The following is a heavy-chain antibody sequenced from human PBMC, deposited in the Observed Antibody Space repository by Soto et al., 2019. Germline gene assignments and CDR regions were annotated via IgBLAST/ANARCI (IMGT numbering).Heavy chain of an antibody. Sequence: GGSLRLSCAASGFTFSSYGMHWVRQAPGKGLEWVAVISYDGSNKYYADSVKGRFTISRDNSKNTLYLQMNSLRAEDTAVYYCAKDRGDGYNKYYYGMEVWGQGTTVTVSS. D-gene: IGHD5-12*01. CDR2: ISYDGSNK. J-gene: IGHJ6*02. CDR3: AKDRGDGYNKYYYGMEV. V-gene: IGHV3-30*18. CDR1: GFTFSSYG.